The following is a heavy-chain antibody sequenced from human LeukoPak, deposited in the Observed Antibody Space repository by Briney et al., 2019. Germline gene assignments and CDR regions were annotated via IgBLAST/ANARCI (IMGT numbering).Heavy chain of an antibody. D-gene: IGHD1-14*01. CDR2: IYHSGST. J-gene: IGHJ6*03. CDR1: GGSISSYY. V-gene: IGHV4-59*08. Sequence: SETLSLTCTVSGGSISSYYWSWIRQPPGKGLEWIGNIYHSGSTNYNPSPKSRVTISVDTSKNQFSLQLSSVTAADTAVYYCARAHRVFVTSYNRYYYHMDVWGKGTTVTVSS. CDR3: ARAHRVFVTSYNRYYYHMDV.